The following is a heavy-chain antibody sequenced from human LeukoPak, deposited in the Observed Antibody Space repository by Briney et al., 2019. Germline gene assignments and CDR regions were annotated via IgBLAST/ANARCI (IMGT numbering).Heavy chain of an antibody. V-gene: IGHV3-23*01. CDR1: AFTFSSYA. CDR3: AKFFLQYSGYGAFDY. CDR2: ISGSGDNT. J-gene: IGHJ4*02. Sequence: PGGSLRLSCAASAFTFSSYAMSWVRQAPGKGLEWVSSISGSGDNTYYGDSVKGRFTISRDNSKNTLYLQMNSLRAEDTAVYYRAKFFLQYSGYGAFDYWGQGTLVTVSS. D-gene: IGHD5-12*01.